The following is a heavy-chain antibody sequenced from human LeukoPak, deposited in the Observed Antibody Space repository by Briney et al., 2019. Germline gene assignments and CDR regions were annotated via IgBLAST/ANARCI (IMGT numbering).Heavy chain of an antibody. V-gene: IGHV3-21*01. Sequence: GSLRLSCAASGFTFSSYSMNWVRQAPGKGLEWVSSISSSSSYIYYADSVKGRFTISRDNAKNSLYLQMNRLRAEDTAVYYCARDVVAGSFDYWGQGTLVTVSS. CDR2: ISSSSSYI. CDR1: GFTFSSYS. J-gene: IGHJ4*02. CDR3: ARDVVAGSFDY. D-gene: IGHD6-19*01.